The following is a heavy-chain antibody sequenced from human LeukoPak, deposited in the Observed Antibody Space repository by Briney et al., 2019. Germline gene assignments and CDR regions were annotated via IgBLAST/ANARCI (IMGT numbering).Heavy chain of an antibody. Sequence: ASVTVSCKASGYTFTSYGISWVRQAPGQGLEWMGWISAYNGNTNYAQKFQGRVTMTTDTSTSTAYMELRSLRSDDTAVYYCAILYYAGYYYSGMDVWGQGTTVTVSS. J-gene: IGHJ6*02. CDR2: ISAYNGNT. CDR3: AILYYAGYYYSGMDV. CDR1: GYTFTSYG. V-gene: IGHV1-18*01. D-gene: IGHD3-10*01.